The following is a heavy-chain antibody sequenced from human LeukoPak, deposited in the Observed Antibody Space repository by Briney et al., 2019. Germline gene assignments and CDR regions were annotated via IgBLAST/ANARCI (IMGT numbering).Heavy chain of an antibody. J-gene: IGHJ3*01. CDR2: IKYDGIEK. CDR3: ARDTVVVPQGDAFDL. CDR1: GFTFSTYW. D-gene: IGHD2-2*01. Sequence: GGSLRLSCAASGFTFSTYWMAWVRQVPGKRLEWVANIKYDGIEKYHVDSVKGRFTISRDNAKNSLYLQMNSLRTEDTAVYYCARDTVVVPQGDAFDLWGQGTMVIVSS. V-gene: IGHV3-7*04.